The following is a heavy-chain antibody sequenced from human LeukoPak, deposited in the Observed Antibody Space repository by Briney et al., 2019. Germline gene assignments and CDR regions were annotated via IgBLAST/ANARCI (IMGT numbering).Heavy chain of an antibody. CDR3: ARDSSGWYHWFDP. Sequence: PSETLSLTCTVSGYSISSGYYWGWIRQPPGKGLEWIGSIYHSGSTYYNPSLKSRVTISVDTAKNQFSLKLSSVTAADTAVYYCARDSSGWYHWFDPWGQGTLVTVSS. J-gene: IGHJ5*02. CDR2: IYHSGST. CDR1: GYSISSGYY. D-gene: IGHD6-19*01. V-gene: IGHV4-38-2*02.